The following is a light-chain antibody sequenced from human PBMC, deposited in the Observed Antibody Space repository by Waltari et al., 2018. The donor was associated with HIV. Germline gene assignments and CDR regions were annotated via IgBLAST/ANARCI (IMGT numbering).Light chain of an antibody. CDR1: QSLLHSNGFY. V-gene: IGKV2-28*01. CDR2: LGS. Sequence: DIVMTQSPLSLPVTPGEPASISCRSSQSLLHSNGFYVDWYLQKSGQSPQLLIYLGSNRASGVPDRFSGSGSGTDFTLKISRVEAEDVGVYYCMQALQAPITFGQGTRLEIK. CDR3: MQALQAPIT. J-gene: IGKJ5*01.